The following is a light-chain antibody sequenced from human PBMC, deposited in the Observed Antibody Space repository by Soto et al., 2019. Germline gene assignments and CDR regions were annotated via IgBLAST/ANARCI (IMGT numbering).Light chain of an antibody. V-gene: IGKV3-11*01. CDR2: GAS. CDR3: QQRSTWPIS. J-gene: IGKJ4*01. CDR1: QSVSSH. Sequence: EVVLTQFPATLSLSPGESATLSCRATQSVSSHLAWYQHKPSRPPRLLIFGASDRATGIPARFSGSGSWTDFTLTISSLEADDFAVYYCQQRSTWPISFGGGTKVEI.